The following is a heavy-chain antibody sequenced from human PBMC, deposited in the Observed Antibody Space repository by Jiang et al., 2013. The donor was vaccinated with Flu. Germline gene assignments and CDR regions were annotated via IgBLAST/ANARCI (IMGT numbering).Heavy chain of an antibody. Sequence: CKASGYTFTSYYMHWVRQAPGQGLEWMGIINPSGGSTSYAQKFQGRVTMTRDTSTSTVYMELSSLRSEDTAVYYCARDDPFNAFDIWGQGTMVTVSS. D-gene: IGHD3-16*01. CDR1: GYTFTSYY. V-gene: IGHV1-46*01. CDR3: ARDDPFNAFDI. CDR2: INPSGGST. J-gene: IGHJ3*02.